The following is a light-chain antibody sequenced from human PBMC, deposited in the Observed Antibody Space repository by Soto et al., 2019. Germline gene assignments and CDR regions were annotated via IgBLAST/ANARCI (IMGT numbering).Light chain of an antibody. Sequence: QSVLTQPASVSGSPGQSITVSCTGTTSDVGGYDYVAWYQQHPGKAPKLMIYDVSSRPSGVSNRFSGSKSGNTASLTISGLQAADEADYSSRSYLGSSTLSGVFGTGTKVTVL. V-gene: IGLV2-14*01. CDR1: TSDVGGYDY. CDR3: RSYLGSSTLSGV. J-gene: IGLJ1*01. CDR2: DVS.